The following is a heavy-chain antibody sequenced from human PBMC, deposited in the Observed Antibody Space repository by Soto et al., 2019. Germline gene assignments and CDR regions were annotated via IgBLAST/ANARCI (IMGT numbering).Heavy chain of an antibody. Sequence: GGSLRLSCAASGFTVSSNYMSWVRQAPGKGLEWVSVIYSGGSTYYRDSEKDRFTISRDNSKNTLYLQMNSLRAEDTAVYYCARGHIIGSSFHDAFDIWGQGTMVTVSS. J-gene: IGHJ3*02. CDR2: IYSGGST. CDR3: ARGHIIGSSFHDAFDI. V-gene: IGHV3-66*01. CDR1: GFTVSSNY. D-gene: IGHD6-13*01.